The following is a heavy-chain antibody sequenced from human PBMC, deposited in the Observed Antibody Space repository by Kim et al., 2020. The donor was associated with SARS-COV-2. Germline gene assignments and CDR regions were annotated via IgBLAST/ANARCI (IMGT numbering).Heavy chain of an antibody. J-gene: IGHJ4*01. CDR3: SRMASSGSFNY. V-gene: IGHV1-46*03. Sequence: APGFPCSAINLNGVRQPPGQGLEWMGFVNPTNGNTWYAQKFQGGITMTEATSTNTIYMELHGLKSDDSALYYCSRMASSGSFNYCGRGTLAT. CDR1: GFPCSAIN. D-gene: IGHD5-12*01. CDR2: VNPTNGNT.